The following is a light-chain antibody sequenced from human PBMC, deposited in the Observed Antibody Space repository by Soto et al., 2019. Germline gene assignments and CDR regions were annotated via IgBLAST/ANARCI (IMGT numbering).Light chain of an antibody. Sequence: EIVLTQSPATLSLSPGERATLSCRASQSVRSSLAWYQQKPCQAPRLLIYDTSNRATGIPARFSGSGSGADFTLTISSLEPEDFAVYYCQQRRDWPPWTFGQGTKVEV. J-gene: IGKJ1*01. V-gene: IGKV3-11*01. CDR1: QSVRSS. CDR3: QQRRDWPPWT. CDR2: DTS.